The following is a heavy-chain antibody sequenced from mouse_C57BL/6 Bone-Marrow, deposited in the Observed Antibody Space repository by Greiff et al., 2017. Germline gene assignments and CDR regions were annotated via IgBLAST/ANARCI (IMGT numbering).Heavy chain of an antibody. CDR3: ARYSNSLYAMDY. J-gene: IGHJ4*01. CDR1: GYTFTDYN. V-gene: IGHV1-18*01. CDR2: INPNNGGT. Sequence: EVQLQQPGAELVKPGASVKIPCKASGYTFTDYNMDWVKQSHGKSLEWIGDINPNNGGTIYNQKFKGKATLTVDKSSSTAYMELSSLTSEDTAVYYGARYSNSLYAMDYWGQGTSVTVSS. D-gene: IGHD2-5*01.